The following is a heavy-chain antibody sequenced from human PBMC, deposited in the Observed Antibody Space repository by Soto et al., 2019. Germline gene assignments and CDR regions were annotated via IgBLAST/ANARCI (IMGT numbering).Heavy chain of an antibody. V-gene: IGHV4-4*02. CDR3: ARRYCTSTSCSRFDP. Sequence: QVQLQESGPGLVKPSGTLSLTCAVSGGSISSSNWWTWVRQPPGKGLEWIGEIYHSGSTNYNPSLKSRVTISVDKTNNQVSLKLSSVTAADTTVYYWARRYCTSTSCSRFDPWGQGTLVTVSS. CDR2: IYHSGST. CDR1: GGSISSSNW. D-gene: IGHD2-2*01. J-gene: IGHJ5*02.